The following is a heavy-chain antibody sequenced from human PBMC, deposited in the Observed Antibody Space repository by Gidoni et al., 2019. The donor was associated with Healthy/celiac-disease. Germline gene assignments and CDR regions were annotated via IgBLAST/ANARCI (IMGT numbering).Heavy chain of an antibody. V-gene: IGHV1-69*04. CDR2: IIPILGIA. D-gene: IGHD1-26*01. CDR3: ASPPYSGSYGSYDYYYYGMDV. J-gene: IGHJ6*02. CDR1: GGTFSSYA. Sequence: QVQLVQSGAEVKKPGSSVKVSCKASGGTFSSYAISWVRQAPGQGLEWMGRIIPILGIANYAQKFQGRVTITADKSTSTAYMELSSLRSEDTAVYYCASPPYSGSYGSYDYYYYGMDVWGQGTTVTVSS.